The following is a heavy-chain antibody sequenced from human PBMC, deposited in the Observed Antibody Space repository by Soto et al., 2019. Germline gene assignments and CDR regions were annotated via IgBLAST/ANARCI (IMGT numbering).Heavy chain of an antibody. CDR1: GYSFTNYY. CDR2: ISSSSSYT. CDR3: ARRYSSSWAEFDY. D-gene: IGHD6-13*01. V-gene: IGHV3-11*06. Sequence: SCKASGYSFTNYYMSWIRQAPGKGLEWVSYISSSSSYTNYADSVKGRFTISRDNAKNSLYLQMNSLRAEDTAVYYCARRYSSSWAEFDYWGQGTLVTVSS. J-gene: IGHJ4*02.